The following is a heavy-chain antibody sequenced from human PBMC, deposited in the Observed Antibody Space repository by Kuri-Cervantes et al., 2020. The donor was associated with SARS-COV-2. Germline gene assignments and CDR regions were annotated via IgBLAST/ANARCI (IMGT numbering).Heavy chain of an antibody. V-gene: IGHV1-8*02. CDR3: ARDCSGPDCYIIIYAMSD. J-gene: IGHJ4*02. CDR2: MNPNSGNT. CDR1: GYTFTSYD. Sequence: ASVKVSCKASGYTFTSYDINWVRQATGQGLEWMGWMNPNSGNTGYAQKFQGRVTMTRNTSISTAYMELSSLRSEDTAVYYCARDCSGPDCYIIIYAMSDWGQGTLVTVSS. D-gene: IGHD2-15*01.